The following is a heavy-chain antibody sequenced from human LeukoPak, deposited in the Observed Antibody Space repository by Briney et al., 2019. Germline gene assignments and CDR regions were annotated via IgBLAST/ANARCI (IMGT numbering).Heavy chain of an antibody. CDR1: GFTFSSYW. Sequence: PGGSLRLSCAASGFTFSSYWMSWVRQAPGKGLEWVANIKQDGSEKYYVDSVKGRFTISRDNAKNSLYLQTNSLRAEDTAVYYCARLTVLRSYRLRGGWFDPWGQGTLVTVSS. V-gene: IGHV3-7*01. CDR3: ARLTVLRSYRLRGGWFDP. D-gene: IGHD3-3*01. CDR2: IKQDGSEK. J-gene: IGHJ5*02.